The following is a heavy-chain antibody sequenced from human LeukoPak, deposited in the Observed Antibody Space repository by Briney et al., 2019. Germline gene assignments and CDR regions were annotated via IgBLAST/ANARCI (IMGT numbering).Heavy chain of an antibody. D-gene: IGHD2-2*01. CDR1: GGSFSGYY. J-gene: IGHJ6*03. CDR3: ARVYFGRVPAAKRYYYYSMDV. V-gene: IGHV4-34*01. CDR2: INHSGST. Sequence: KPSETLSLTCAVSGGSFSGYYWSWSRQPPGKGLEWMGEINHSGSTNYNPSLKSRVTISVDTSKNQFSLKLSSVAAADTAVYYCARVYFGRVPAAKRYYYYSMDVWGKGTTVTVSS.